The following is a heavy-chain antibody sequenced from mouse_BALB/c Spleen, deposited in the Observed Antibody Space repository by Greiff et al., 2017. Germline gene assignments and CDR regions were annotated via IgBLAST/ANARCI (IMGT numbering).Heavy chain of an antibody. CDR1: GYTFTSYW. CDR3: TRGGLFAY. J-gene: IGHJ3*01. CDR2: IYPGSGST. Sequence: LQQPGSELVRPGASVKLSCKASGYTFTSYWMHWVKQRPGQGLEWIGNIYPGSGSTNYDEKFKSKATLTVDTSSSTAYMQLSSLTSEDSAVYYCTRGGLFAYWGQGTLVTVSA. V-gene: IGHV1S22*01.